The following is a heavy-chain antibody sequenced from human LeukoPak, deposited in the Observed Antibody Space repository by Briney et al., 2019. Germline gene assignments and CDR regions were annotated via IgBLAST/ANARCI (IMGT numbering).Heavy chain of an antibody. CDR2: IYSGGST. J-gene: IGHJ4*02. CDR3: ARDLPGYYYGSGSLGPDY. D-gene: IGHD3-10*01. V-gene: IGHV3-66*01. Sequence: GGSLRLSCAASGFTVSSNYMSWVRQAPGKGLEWVSVIYSGGSTYYADSVKGRFTISRDNSKNTLYLQMGSLRAEDMAVYYCARDLPGYYYGSGSLGPDYWGQGTLVTVSS. CDR1: GFTVSSNY.